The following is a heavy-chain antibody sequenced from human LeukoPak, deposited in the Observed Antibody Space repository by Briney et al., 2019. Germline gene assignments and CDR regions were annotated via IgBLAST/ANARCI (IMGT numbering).Heavy chain of an antibody. D-gene: IGHD6-19*01. Sequence: ASVKVSCKASGYTFSNYGITWVRQAPGQGLEWMGWISAYNGNTNYAQKLQGRVTMTTDTSTSTAYMELRSLRSDDTAVYYCARVEWLVRGWAYYFDYWGQGTLVTVSS. V-gene: IGHV1-18*01. CDR1: GYTFSNYG. CDR2: ISAYNGNT. J-gene: IGHJ4*02. CDR3: ARVEWLVRGWAYYFDY.